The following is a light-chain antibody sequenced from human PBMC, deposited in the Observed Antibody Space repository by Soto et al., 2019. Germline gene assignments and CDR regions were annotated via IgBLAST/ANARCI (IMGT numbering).Light chain of an antibody. CDR2: KAS. Sequence: DIQMTQSPSTLSASVGDRVTITCRASQSISSWLAWYQQKPGKAPKLLIYKASSLESGVPSRFSGSGSGTEFPLTISSLQPDDFAPYYCQQYNSYSRTFGQGTKVEIK. V-gene: IGKV1-5*03. J-gene: IGKJ1*01. CDR3: QQYNSYSRT. CDR1: QSISSW.